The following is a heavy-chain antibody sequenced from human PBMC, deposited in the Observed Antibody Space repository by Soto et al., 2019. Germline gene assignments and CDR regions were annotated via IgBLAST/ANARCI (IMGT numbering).Heavy chain of an antibody. CDR2: ISSSSSYI. J-gene: IGHJ4*02. CDR1: GFTFSSYS. D-gene: IGHD1-26*01. Sequence: ESGGGLVKPGGSLRLSCAASGFTFSSYSMNWVRQAPGKGLEWVSSISSSSSYIYYADSVKGRFTISRDNAKNSLYLQMNSLRAEDTAVYYCARDSPVGATPNFDYWGQGTLVTVSS. CDR3: ARDSPVGATPNFDY. V-gene: IGHV3-21*01.